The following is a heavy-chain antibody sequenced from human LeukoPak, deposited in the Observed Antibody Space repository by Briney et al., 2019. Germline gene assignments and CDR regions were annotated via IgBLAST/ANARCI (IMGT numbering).Heavy chain of an antibody. D-gene: IGHD6-19*01. CDR1: GFTFDDFA. CDR2: ISWNSGSI. Sequence: GGFLRLSCGAFGFTFDDFAIHWVRQAPGKGLEWVSGISWNSGSIGYADSVKGRFTISRDNAKNSVYLQMDSLRAEDMALYYCEKEGGPERGGWQGAYFASWAQETLVTVS. J-gene: IGHJ4*02. V-gene: IGHV3-9*03. CDR3: EKEGGPERGGWQGAYFAS.